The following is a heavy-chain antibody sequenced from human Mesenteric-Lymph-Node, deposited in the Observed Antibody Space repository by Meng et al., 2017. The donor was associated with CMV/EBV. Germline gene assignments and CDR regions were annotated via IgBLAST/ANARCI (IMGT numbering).Heavy chain of an antibody. V-gene: IGHV3-48*03. CDR2: ISSSGSTI. D-gene: IGHD3-3*01. CDR3: AREVQSPLFGVISYYYGMDV. CDR1: GFTFSSYE. Sequence: GGSLRLSCAASGFTFSSYEMNWVRQAPGKGLEWVSYISSSGSTIYYADSVKGRFTISRDNAKNSLSLQMSSLRAEDTAVYYCAREVQSPLFGVISYYYGMDVWGQGTMVTVSS. J-gene: IGHJ6*02.